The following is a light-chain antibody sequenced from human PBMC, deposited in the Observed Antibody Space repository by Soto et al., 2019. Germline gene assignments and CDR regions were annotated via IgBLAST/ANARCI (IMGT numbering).Light chain of an antibody. Sequence: EIVMTQSPATLSMSPGERATLSCRASRSVASNLAWYQQKPGQAPRLLIYDASTRATGIPARFSGSGCGTEFTLTISSLKSEDFAVYFCQEYNKWLRTFGQGTKVEIK. CDR2: DAS. V-gene: IGKV3-15*01. CDR3: QEYNKWLRT. J-gene: IGKJ1*01. CDR1: RSVASN.